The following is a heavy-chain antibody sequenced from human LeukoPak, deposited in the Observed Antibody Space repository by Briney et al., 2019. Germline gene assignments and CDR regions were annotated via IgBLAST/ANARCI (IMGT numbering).Heavy chain of an antibody. D-gene: IGHD1-26*01. CDR1: GFTFEDYA. V-gene: IGHV3-23*01. J-gene: IGHJ3*02. Sequence: GGSLRLSCSVSGFTFEDYAMTWVRQAPGKGLEWVAAISGSTGVPYYLDSVEGRFTISRDNAKNSLYLQMNSPRAEDTAVYYCAREDGIVGATFAFDIWGQGTMVTVSS. CDR2: ISGSTGVP. CDR3: AREDGIVGATFAFDI.